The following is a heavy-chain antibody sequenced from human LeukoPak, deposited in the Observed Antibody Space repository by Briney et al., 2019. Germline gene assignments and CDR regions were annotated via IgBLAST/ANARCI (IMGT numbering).Heavy chain of an antibody. CDR2: IYTSGST. J-gene: IGHJ4*02. Sequence: SETLSLTCTVSGGSISSGSYYWSWIRQPAGKGLEWIGRIYTSGSTNYNPSLKSRVTISVDTSKNQFSLKLSSVTAADTAVYYCAREGVVPATGAFDNWGQGTLVTVSS. V-gene: IGHV4-61*02. CDR3: AREGVVPATGAFDN. D-gene: IGHD2-2*01. CDR1: GGSISSGSYY.